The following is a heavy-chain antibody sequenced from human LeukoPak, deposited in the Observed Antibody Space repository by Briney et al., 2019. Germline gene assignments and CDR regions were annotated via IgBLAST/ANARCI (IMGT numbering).Heavy chain of an antibody. V-gene: IGHV3-7*01. D-gene: IGHD2-21*02. CDR2: IKRDGSEK. CDR3: AGLYGVVTVFDY. Sequence: GGSLRLSCAVSGFTFGSYWMSWVRQAPGKGLEWVGTIKRDGSEKYYVDSMKGRFTISRENARNSLFLQVNSLRAEDTAVYYCAGLYGVVTVFDYWGQGTLVTVSS. J-gene: IGHJ4*02. CDR1: GFTFGSYW.